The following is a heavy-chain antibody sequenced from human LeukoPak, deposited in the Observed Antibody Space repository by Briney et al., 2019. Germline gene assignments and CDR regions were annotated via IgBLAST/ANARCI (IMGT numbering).Heavy chain of an antibody. CDR1: GFTFSSYA. CDR2: IGITSRFL. Sequence: GGSLRLSCAASGFTFSSYAMSWVRQAPGRGLEWVSSIGITSRFLYYADSVKGRFTISRDNTKNSLYLQLNSLRAEDTAVYYCARDVSGGHYYFDYWGPGTLVTVSS. J-gene: IGHJ4*02. V-gene: IGHV3-21*01. D-gene: IGHD6-19*01. CDR3: ARDVSGGHYYFDY.